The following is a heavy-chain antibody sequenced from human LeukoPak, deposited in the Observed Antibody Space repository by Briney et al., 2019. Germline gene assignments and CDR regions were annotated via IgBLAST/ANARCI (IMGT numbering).Heavy chain of an antibody. J-gene: IGHJ4*02. CDR2: IIPIFGTT. Sequence: GSSVKVSCKDSGGTFSNYAISWVRQAPGQGLEWMGGIIPIFGTTNYAQKFQGRVTITADESTSTVYMELSSLRSEDTAVYYCASADYYDGSSCWGQGTLVTVSS. D-gene: IGHD3-22*01. V-gene: IGHV1-69*01. CDR1: GGTFSNYA. CDR3: ASADYYDGSSC.